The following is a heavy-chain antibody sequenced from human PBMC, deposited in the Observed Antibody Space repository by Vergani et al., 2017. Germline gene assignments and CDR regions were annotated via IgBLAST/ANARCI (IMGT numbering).Heavy chain of an antibody. J-gene: IGHJ6*03. CDR3: ARHRAYRERRTDYYYSYMDV. Sequence: QVQLQESGPGLVKPSQTLSLTCTVSGGSISSGGYYWSWIRQHPGKGLEWIGYIYYSGSTYYNPSLKSRVTISVDTSKNQFSLKLSSVTAADTAVYYCARHRAYRERRTDYYYSYMDVWGKGTTVTVSS. CDR2: IYYSGST. V-gene: IGHV4-31*03. CDR1: GGSISSGGYY. D-gene: IGHD1-1*01.